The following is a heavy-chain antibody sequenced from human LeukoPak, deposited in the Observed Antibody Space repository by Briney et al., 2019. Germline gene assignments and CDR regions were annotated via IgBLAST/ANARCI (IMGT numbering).Heavy chain of an antibody. J-gene: IGHJ4*02. CDR1: GFTFSSYW. CDR2: IKQDGSEK. CDR3: ARAPRYCSGGSCPIDY. Sequence: PGGSLRLSCAASGFTFSSYWMSWVRQAPGKGLGWVANIKQDGSEKYYVDSVKGRFTISRDNAKNSLYLQMNSLRAEDTAVYYCARAPRYCSGGSCPIDYWGQGTLVTVSS. V-gene: IGHV3-7*01. D-gene: IGHD2-15*01.